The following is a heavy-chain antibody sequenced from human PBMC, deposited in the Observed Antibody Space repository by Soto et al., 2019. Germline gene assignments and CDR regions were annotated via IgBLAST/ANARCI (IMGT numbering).Heavy chain of an antibody. CDR3: ARERVTVVTPRGWFDP. CDR2: INHSGST. D-gene: IGHD2-15*01. V-gene: IGHV4-34*01. CDR1: GGSFSGYY. Sequence: QVQLQQWGAGLLKPSETLSLTCAVYGGSFSGYYWSWIRQPPGKGLEWIGEINHSGSTNYNPSLKSRVTISVDTSKNQFSRKLSSVNAADTAVYYCARERVTVVTPRGWFDPWGQGTLVTVSS. J-gene: IGHJ5*02.